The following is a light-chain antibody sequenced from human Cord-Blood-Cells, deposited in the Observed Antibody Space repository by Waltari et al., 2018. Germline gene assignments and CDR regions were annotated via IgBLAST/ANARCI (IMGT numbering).Light chain of an antibody. CDR2: DAS. CDR1: QSISSW. CDR3: QQYNSYST. J-gene: IGKJ1*01. Sequence: DTQMTQSPSTLSASVGDRVTITCRASQSISSWFAWYQQKPGKAPKLLIYDASSLESGVPSRFSGSGSGKEFTNTISGLQHDDFATYYCQQYNSYSTFGQGTKVEIK. V-gene: IGKV1-5*01.